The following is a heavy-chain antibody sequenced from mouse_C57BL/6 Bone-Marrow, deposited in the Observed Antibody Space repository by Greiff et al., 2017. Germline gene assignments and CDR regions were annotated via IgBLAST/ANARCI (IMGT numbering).Heavy chain of an antibody. CDR1: GYTFTSYW. V-gene: IGHV1-50*01. J-gene: IGHJ1*03. CDR3: ARLYGSSWYFDV. D-gene: IGHD1-1*01. Sequence: QVQLQQPGAELVKPGASVKLSCKASGYTFTSYWMQWVKQRPGQGLEWIGEIDPSDSYPNYNQKFKGKATLTVDTSSSTAYMQLSSLTSEDSAVYYCARLYGSSWYFDVWGTGTTVTVAS. CDR2: IDPSDSYP.